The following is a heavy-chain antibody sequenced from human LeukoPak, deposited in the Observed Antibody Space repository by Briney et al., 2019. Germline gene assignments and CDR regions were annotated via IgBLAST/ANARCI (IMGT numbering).Heavy chain of an antibody. CDR3: ARRGSAAGRGGDCLDY. V-gene: IGHV1-46*01. D-gene: IGHD2-21*02. CDR1: GYTFTGYY. Sequence: ASVKVSCKASGYTFTGYYMHWVRQAPGQGLEWMGIINPSGGSTSYAQKFQGRVTMTRDMSTSTVYMELSSLRSEDTAVYYCARRGSAAGRGGDCLDYWGQGTLVTVSS. J-gene: IGHJ4*02. CDR2: INPSGGST.